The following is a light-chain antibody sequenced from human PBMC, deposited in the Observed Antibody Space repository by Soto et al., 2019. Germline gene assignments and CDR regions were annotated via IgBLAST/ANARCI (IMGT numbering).Light chain of an antibody. CDR1: SSDVGGYNY. V-gene: IGLV2-14*01. Sequence: QSALTQPASVSGSPGQSITISCTGTSSDVGGYNYVSWYQQHPGKAPKLMIYDVSNRPSGVSNRFSGSKSGNTASLTISGPQAEDEADYYCSSYTSSSPVVIGGGTKLTVL. CDR3: SSYTSSSPVV. CDR2: DVS. J-gene: IGLJ2*01.